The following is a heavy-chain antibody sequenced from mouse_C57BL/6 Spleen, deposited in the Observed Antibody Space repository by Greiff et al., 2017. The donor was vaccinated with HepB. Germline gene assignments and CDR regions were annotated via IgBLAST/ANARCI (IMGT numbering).Heavy chain of an antibody. D-gene: IGHD1-1*01. Sequence: QVHVKQSGPELVKPGASVKLSCKASGYTFTSYDINWVKQRPGQGLEWIGWIYPRDGSTKYNEKFKGKATLTVDTSSSTAYMELHSLTSEDSAVYFCARTDYYGSSSAWFAYWGQGTLVTVSA. J-gene: IGHJ3*01. CDR3: ARTDYYGSSSAWFAY. V-gene: IGHV1-85*01. CDR2: IYPRDGST. CDR1: GYTFTSYD.